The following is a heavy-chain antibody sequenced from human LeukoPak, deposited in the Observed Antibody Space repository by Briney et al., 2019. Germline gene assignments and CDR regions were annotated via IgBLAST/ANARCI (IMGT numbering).Heavy chain of an antibody. J-gene: IGHJ4*02. V-gene: IGHV1-69*06. D-gene: IGHD6-13*01. CDR1: GGTFSSYA. Sequence: SVKVSCKASGGTFSSYAISWVRQAPGQGLEWMGGIIPIFGTANYAQKFQGRVTITADKSTSTAYMELSSLRSEDTAVYYRARAGYSSSWRLSNFDYWGQGTLVTVSS. CDR3: ARAGYSSSWRLSNFDY. CDR2: IIPIFGTA.